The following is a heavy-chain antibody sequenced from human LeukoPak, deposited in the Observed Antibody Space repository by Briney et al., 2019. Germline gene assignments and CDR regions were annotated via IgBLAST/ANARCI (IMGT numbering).Heavy chain of an antibody. CDR2: INPNSGGT. J-gene: IGHJ4*02. D-gene: IGHD3-22*01. CDR1: GYTFTGYY. CDR3: ARTMYYYDSSGRFDY. V-gene: IGHV1-2*04. Sequence: GASVKVSCKASGYTFTGYYMHWVRQAPGQGLEWMEWINPNSGGTNYAQKFQGWVTMTRDTSISTAYMELSRLRSDDTAVYYCARTMYYYDSSGRFDYWGQGTLVTVSS.